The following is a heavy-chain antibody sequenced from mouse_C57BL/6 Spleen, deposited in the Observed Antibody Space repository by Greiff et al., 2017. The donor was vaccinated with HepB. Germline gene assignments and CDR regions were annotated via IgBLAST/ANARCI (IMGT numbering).Heavy chain of an antibody. CDR1: GFTFNDYG. V-gene: IGHV5-17*01. Sequence: EVKLMESGGGLVKPGGSLKLSCAASGFTFNDYGMHWVRQAPEKGLEWVAYISSGSSTIYYADTVKGRFTISRDNAKNTLFLQMTSLRSEDTAMYYCARRDFGYDNAMDYWGQGTSVTVSS. J-gene: IGHJ4*01. CDR3: ARRDFGYDNAMDY. D-gene: IGHD2-2*01. CDR2: ISSGSSTI.